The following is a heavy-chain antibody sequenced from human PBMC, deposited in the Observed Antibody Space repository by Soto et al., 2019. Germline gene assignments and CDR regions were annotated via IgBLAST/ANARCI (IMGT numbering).Heavy chain of an antibody. J-gene: IGHJ4*02. V-gene: IGHV3-30*18. D-gene: IGHD1-26*01. CDR2: ISYDGSNK. Sequence: QVQLVESGGGVVQPGRSLRLSCAASGFTFSSYGMFWVRQAPGKGLEWVALISYDGSNKYCADSVKGRFTISRDNSKHTLYLQMNSLRAEDTAVYYCAKGSYNGRYSDFDYWGQGTLVTVSS. CDR1: GFTFSSYG. CDR3: AKGSYNGRYSDFDY.